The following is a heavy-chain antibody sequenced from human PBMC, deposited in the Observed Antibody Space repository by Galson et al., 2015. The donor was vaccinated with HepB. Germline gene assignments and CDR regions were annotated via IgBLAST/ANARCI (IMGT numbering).Heavy chain of an antibody. V-gene: IGHV3-64D*06. CDR2: ISSNGGST. J-gene: IGHJ6*02. CDR1: GFTFSSYA. CDR3: VKDRLSSIAARDYYYYGMDV. D-gene: IGHD6-6*01. Sequence: SQRLSCAASGFTFSSYAMHWVRQAPGKGLEYVSAISSNGGSTYYADSVKGRFTISRDNSKNTLYLQMSSLRAEDTAVYYCVKDRLSSIAARDYYYYGMDVWGQGTTVTVSS.